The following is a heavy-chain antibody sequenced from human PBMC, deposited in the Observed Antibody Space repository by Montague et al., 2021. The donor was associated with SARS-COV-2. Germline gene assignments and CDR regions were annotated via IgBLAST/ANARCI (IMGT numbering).Heavy chain of an antibody. D-gene: IGHD5-12*01. J-gene: IGHJ4*02. CDR1: GASVTSPNW. V-gene: IGHV4-4*02. Sequence: SETLSLTCVVSGASVTSPNWWSWFRQAPGKGLEWIGEINHRGTINYNPSLKSRVTISVDKSKNNFFLRLISVTAADTATYFCARDADIDVFGSYFDDWGQGTLVTVTS. CDR2: INHRGTI. CDR3: ARDADIDVFGSYFDD.